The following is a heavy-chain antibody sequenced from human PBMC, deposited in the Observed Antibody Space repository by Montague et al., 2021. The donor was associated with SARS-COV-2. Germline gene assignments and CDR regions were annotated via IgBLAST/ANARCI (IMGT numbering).Heavy chain of an antibody. V-gene: IGHV4-39*01. J-gene: IGHJ6*02. CDR2: IYYSGNT. CDR1: GGSISSSSYY. CDR3: ARHDDILTAYYYYYGMDV. D-gene: IGHD3-9*01. Sequence: SETLSLTCTVSGGSISSSSYYWGWIRQPPGKGLEWNGRIYYSGNTYYXPSLKSRITISVDTSKNQFSLKLSSVTAADTAVYYCARHDDILTAYYYYYGMDVWGQGPMVTVSS.